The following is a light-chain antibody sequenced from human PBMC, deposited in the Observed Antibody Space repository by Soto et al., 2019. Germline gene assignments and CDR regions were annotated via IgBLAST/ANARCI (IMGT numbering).Light chain of an antibody. V-gene: IGLV2-8*01. CDR3: SSYAGSNNRVV. CDR2: EVS. CDR1: SSDVGGYNY. Sequence: QSALTQPPSASGSPGQSVTISCTGTSSDVGGYNYVSWYQQHPGKAPKLMIYEVSKRPSGVPDRFSGSKSGNTASLTVSGLQAEDEADYYCSSYAGSNNRVVFGGGTKHTVL. J-gene: IGLJ2*01.